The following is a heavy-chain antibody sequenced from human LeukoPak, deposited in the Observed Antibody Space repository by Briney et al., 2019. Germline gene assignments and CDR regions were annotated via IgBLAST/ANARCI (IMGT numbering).Heavy chain of an antibody. CDR3: ARGGIAAEDY. V-gene: IGHV4-30-2*01. D-gene: IGHD6-13*01. CDR1: GGSISSGGYY. J-gene: IGHJ4*02. Sequence: SETLSLTCTVSGGSISSGGYYWSWIRQPPGKGLEWIGYIYHSGSTYYNPSLKSRVTISVDRSKNQFSLKLSSVTAADTAVYYCARGGIAAEDYWGPGTLVTVPS. CDR2: IYHSGST.